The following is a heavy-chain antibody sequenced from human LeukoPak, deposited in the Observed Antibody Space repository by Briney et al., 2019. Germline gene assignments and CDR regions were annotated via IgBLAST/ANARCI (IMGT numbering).Heavy chain of an antibody. CDR3: ASPTRWGYSGYDQGPLWT. Sequence: KYGESLKISCKGSGYGFTTYWIAWVRQMPGKGLEWMGIIYPGDSDTRYSPSFQGQVTISADKSISTAYLQWSSLKASDTAMYYCASPTRWGYSGYDQGPLWTWGQGTLVTVSS. CDR1: GYGFTTYW. CDR2: IYPGDSDT. D-gene: IGHD5-12*01. V-gene: IGHV5-51*01. J-gene: IGHJ5*02.